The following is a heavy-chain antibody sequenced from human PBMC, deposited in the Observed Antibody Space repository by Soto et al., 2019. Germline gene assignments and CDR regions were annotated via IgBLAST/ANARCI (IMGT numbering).Heavy chain of an antibody. J-gene: IGHJ4*02. CDR3: AKDHREYYDILTGYYIGY. CDR2: ISYDGSHK. Sequence: QVQLVEPGGGVVQPGRSLRLSCAASGFTFSSYDMHWVRQAAGKGLEWVAVISYDGSHKYYADSVKGRFTISRDNSKNTLYLQMNSLRAEDTAMYYCAKDHREYYDILTGYYIGYWGQGTLVTVSS. CDR1: GFTFSSYD. D-gene: IGHD3-9*01. V-gene: IGHV3-30*18.